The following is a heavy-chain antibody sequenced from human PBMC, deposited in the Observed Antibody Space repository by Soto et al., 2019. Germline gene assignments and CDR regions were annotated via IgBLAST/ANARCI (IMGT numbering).Heavy chain of an antibody. CDR1: GCTFSSYA. CDR3: ASKEFYDGSGGHMDV. D-gene: IGHD3-22*01. Sequence: GASVKVSCQDSGCTFSSYAISWVRQAPGQGLEWMGGIIPIFGTANYAQKFQGRVTITADKSTSTAYMELSSLRSEDTAVYYCASKEFYDGSGGHMDVWGQGTTVTVSS. V-gene: IGHV1-69*06. J-gene: IGHJ6*02. CDR2: IIPIFGTA.